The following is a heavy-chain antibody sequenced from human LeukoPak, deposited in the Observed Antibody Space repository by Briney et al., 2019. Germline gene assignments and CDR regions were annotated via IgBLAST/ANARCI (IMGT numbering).Heavy chain of an antibody. V-gene: IGHV3-15*01. CDR1: GFTFISSW. Sequence: GGSLRLSCAASGFTFISSWMTWVRQAPGKGLEWVGRIRSTPDGGATDYAAPVKGRFTISRDDSKNTLYLQMSSLRTEDTAVYYCATDLHFGYCTATSCANYWGQGTLVTVSS. CDR3: ATDLHFGYCTATSCANY. J-gene: IGHJ4*02. CDR2: IRSTPDGGAT. D-gene: IGHD2-2*03.